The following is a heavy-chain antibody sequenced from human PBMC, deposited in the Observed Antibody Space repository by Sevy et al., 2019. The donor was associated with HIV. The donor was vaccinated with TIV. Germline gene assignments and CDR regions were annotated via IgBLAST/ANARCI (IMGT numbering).Heavy chain of an antibody. CDR2: ISSSGSTI. V-gene: IGHV3-48*03. D-gene: IGHD3-3*01. Sequence: LSLTCAASGFTFSSYEMNWVRQAPGKGLEWVSYISSSGSTIYYADSVMGRFTISRDNAKNSLYLQMNSLRAEDTAVYYCARTNDYDFWSGYYTGAWYFDYWGQGTLVTVSS. CDR3: ARTNDYDFWSGYYTGAWYFDY. J-gene: IGHJ4*02. CDR1: GFTFSSYE.